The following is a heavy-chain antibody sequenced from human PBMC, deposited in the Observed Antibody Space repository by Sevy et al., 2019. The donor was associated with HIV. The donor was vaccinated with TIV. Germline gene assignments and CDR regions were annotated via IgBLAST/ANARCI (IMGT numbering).Heavy chain of an antibody. CDR2: IDWDDDK. V-gene: IGHV2-70*01. CDR3: ARCSGSYDYYYYMDV. Sequence: SGPTLVNPTQTLTLTCTFSGFSLSTSGMCVSWIRQPPGKALEWLALIDWDDDKYYSTSLKTRLTISKDTSKNQGVLTMTTMDPVDTATYYCARCSGSYDYYYYMDVWGKGTTVTVSS. D-gene: IGHD1-26*01. CDR1: GFSLSTSGMC. J-gene: IGHJ6*03.